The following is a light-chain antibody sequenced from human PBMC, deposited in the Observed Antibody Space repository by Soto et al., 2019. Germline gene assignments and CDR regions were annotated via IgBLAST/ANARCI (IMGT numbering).Light chain of an antibody. J-gene: IGKJ4*01. CDR1: QNIRSN. Sequence: EVVMTQSPGTLSVSPGERATLSCRASQNIRSNLAWYQQKPGQAPRLLIFDASKRATGIPARFSGGGSGTEFTLTISRLQSEDFAVYYCQQGVAWPLTFGGGTKVEIK. V-gene: IGKV3-15*01. CDR3: QQGVAWPLT. CDR2: DAS.